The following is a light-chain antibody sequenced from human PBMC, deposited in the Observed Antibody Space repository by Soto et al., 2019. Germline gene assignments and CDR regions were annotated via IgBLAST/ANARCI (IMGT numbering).Light chain of an antibody. CDR1: QSISSSY. Sequence: EIVLTQSPGTLSLSPGERATLSCRASQSISSSYLAWYQHKPGQAPRLLLFATSIRATGIPDRISGSGSGTDFTLTISRLEPDDFAVYYCQQYDTSPFTFGPGTKVDIK. CDR2: ATS. V-gene: IGKV3-20*01. J-gene: IGKJ3*01. CDR3: QQYDTSPFT.